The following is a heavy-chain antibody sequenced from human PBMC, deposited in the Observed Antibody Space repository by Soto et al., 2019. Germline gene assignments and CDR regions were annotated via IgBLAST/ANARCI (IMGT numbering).Heavy chain of an antibody. CDR3: AREEVGATTFDY. Sequence: QVQLQESGPGLVKPSETLSLTCTVSGGSVSSGSYYWSWIRQPPGKGLEWIGYIYYSGSTNYNPPLKSRVTISVDTSKNQFSLKLSSVTAADTAVYYCAREEVGATTFDYWGQGTLVTVSS. CDR1: GGSVSSGSYY. V-gene: IGHV4-61*01. D-gene: IGHD1-26*01. CDR2: IYYSGST. J-gene: IGHJ4*02.